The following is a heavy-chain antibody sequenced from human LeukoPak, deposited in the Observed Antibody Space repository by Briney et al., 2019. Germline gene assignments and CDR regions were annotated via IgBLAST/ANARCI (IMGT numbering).Heavy chain of an antibody. CDR2: IDLSDSDT. CDR1: GYSFTTYW. D-gene: IGHD3-9*01. V-gene: IGHV5-51*01. J-gene: IGHJ4*02. Sequence: RGESLKISCKGSGYSFTTYWIGWVRQMPEKGLEWMGIIDLSDSDTRYSPSFQGQVTISADKSISTAYLRWSSLKASDTAMYYCARLDSFRRLRYSPPLDYWGQGTLVTVSS. CDR3: ARLDSFRRLRYSPPLDY.